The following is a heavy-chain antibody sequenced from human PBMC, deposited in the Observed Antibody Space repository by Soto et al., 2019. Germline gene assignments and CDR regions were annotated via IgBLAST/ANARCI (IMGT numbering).Heavy chain of an antibody. Sequence: EVQLLESGGDLVQPGGSLRLSCAVSGFSLNNFAMAWVRQAPGKGLEWVSTITSSGDKTSYADSVKGRFIISRDNSKNMLYLQMNSLRVEDTALYYCARDCASTSCSVWRDWGQGTLVTVSS. CDR2: ITSSGDKT. CDR3: ARDCASTSCSVWRD. J-gene: IGHJ4*02. V-gene: IGHV3-23*01. CDR1: GFSLNNFA. D-gene: IGHD2-2*01.